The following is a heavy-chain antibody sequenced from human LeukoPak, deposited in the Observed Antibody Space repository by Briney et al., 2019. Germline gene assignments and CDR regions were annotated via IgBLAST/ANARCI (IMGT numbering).Heavy chain of an antibody. Sequence: ASVKVSCKASGYTFTGYYMHWVRQAPGQGLERMGWINPNSGGTNYAQKFQGRVTMTRDTSISTAYMELSRLRSDDTAVYYCARSITIFGVVTPFDYWGQGTLVTVSS. CDR3: ARSITIFGVVTPFDY. V-gene: IGHV1-2*02. J-gene: IGHJ4*02. CDR2: INPNSGGT. D-gene: IGHD3-3*01. CDR1: GYTFTGYY.